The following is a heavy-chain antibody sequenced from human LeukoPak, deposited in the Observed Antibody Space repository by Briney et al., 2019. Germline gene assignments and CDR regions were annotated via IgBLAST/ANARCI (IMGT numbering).Heavy chain of an antibody. J-gene: IGHJ6*03. CDR1: GGSSSGYY. CDR2: INHSGST. V-gene: IGHV4-34*01. Sequence: SETLSLTCAVYGGSSSGYYWSWIRQPPGKGLEWIGEINHSGSTNYNPSLKSRVTISVDTSKNQFSLKLSSVTAADTAVYYCATEIGIAVAGYYYYYYMDVRGKGTTVTVSS. CDR3: ATEIGIAVAGYYYYYYMDV. D-gene: IGHD6-19*01.